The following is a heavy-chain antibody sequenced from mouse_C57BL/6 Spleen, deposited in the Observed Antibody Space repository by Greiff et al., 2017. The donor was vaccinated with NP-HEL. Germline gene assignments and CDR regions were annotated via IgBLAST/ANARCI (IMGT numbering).Heavy chain of an antibody. CDR3: ARFGYLYYFDY. CDR2: INPNNGGT. D-gene: IGHD2-3*01. V-gene: IGHV1-26*01. J-gene: IGHJ2*01. Sequence: EVQLQQSGPELVKPGASVKISCKASGYTFTDYYMNWVKQSHGKSLEWIGDINPNNGGTSYNQKFKGKATLTVDKSSSTAYMELRSLTSEDSAVYYCARFGYLYYFDYWGQGTTLTVSS. CDR1: GYTFTDYY.